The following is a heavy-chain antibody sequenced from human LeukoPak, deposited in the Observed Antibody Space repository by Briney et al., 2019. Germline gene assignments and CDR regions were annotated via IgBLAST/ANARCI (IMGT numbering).Heavy chain of an antibody. CDR3: ASHRYSATYYTDY. CDR2: GFYTGSS. CDR1: GGSISDYY. V-gene: IGHV4-59*13. Sequence: PSETLSLTCTVSGGSISDYYWTWIRQPPGKGLEWIGYGFYTGSSNYDPSLKSRVTISVDTSKNQFSLKLSSVTAADTAIYYCASHRYSATYYTDYWGQGTLVTVSS. D-gene: IGHD1-26*01. J-gene: IGHJ4*02.